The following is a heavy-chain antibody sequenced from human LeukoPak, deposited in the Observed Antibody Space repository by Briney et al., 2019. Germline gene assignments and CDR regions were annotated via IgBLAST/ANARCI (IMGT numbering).Heavy chain of an antibody. J-gene: IGHJ4*02. CDR3: TTTEAVSGYYYFHY. V-gene: IGHV7-4-1*02. CDR1: GYTFTSYA. D-gene: IGHD5-12*01. CDR2: INTNTGNP. Sequence: GASVKVSCKASGYTFTSYAMNWVRQAPGQGLEWMGWINTNTGNPTYAQGFTGRFVFSLDTSVSTEYVQISSLEAEDTAVYYCTTTEAVSGYYYFHYWGQGTLVTVSS.